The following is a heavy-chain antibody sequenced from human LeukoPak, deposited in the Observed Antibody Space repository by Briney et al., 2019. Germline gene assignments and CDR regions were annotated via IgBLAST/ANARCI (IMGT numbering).Heavy chain of an antibody. J-gene: IGHJ5*01. Sequence: SETLSLTCGVYGGSFSGYYWSWIRQPPGKGLEWIGEINHSGSTNYNPSLKSRVTISVDTSKNQFSLKLNSVTAADTAVYYCARLVIRAFDSWGQGILVTVSS. D-gene: IGHD2-8*02. CDR2: INHSGST. V-gene: IGHV4-34*01. CDR3: ARLVIRAFDS. CDR1: GGSFSGYY.